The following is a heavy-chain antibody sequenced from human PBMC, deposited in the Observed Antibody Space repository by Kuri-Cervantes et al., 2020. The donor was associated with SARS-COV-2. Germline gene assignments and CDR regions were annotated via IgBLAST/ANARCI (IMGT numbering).Heavy chain of an antibody. CDR3: ARDAGEHLVQFFMDV. CDR2: ISGSGGST. Sequence: GESLKISCAASGFTFSSYAMSWVRQAPGKGLEWVSAISGSGGSTYYADSVKGRFTISRDNSKNTLYLEMNSLGGEDTAVYYCARDAGEHLVQFFMDVWGQGTAVTVSS. D-gene: IGHD6-6*01. J-gene: IGHJ6*02. V-gene: IGHV3-23*01. CDR1: GFTFSSYA.